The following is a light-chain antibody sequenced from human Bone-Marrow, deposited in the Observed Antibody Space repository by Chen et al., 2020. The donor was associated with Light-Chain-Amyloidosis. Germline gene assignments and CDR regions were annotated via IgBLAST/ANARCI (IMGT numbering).Light chain of an antibody. V-gene: IGLV3-25*03. CDR1: DLPTKY. CDR2: RDT. Sequence: SYELTQPPSVSVSPGQTARITCSGDDLPTKYAYWYQQKPGQAPVLVIQRDTERPSGISERFSGSSSGTTATLTISGVQAEDVADYHCQSADSSGTYEVIFGGGTKLTVL. J-gene: IGLJ2*01. CDR3: QSADSSGTYEVI.